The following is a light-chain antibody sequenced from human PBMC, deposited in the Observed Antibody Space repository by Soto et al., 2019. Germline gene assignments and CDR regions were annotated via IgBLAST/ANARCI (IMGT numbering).Light chain of an antibody. J-gene: IGLJ1*01. CDR1: SSNIGAGYD. CDR2: GNK. CDR3: QSYDSSLSVSYV. V-gene: IGLV1-40*01. Sequence: QSVLAQPPSVSGAPGQRVTISCTGSSSNIGAGYDVHWYQQHPGTAPKLLIYGNKNRPSGVPDRFSGSKSGTSASLAITGLQAEDEADYYCQSYDSSLSVSYVFGTGTKVTVL.